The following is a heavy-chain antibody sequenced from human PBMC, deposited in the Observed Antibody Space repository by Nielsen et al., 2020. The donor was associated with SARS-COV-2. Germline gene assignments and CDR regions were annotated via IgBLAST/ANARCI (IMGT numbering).Heavy chain of an antibody. J-gene: IGHJ6*02. V-gene: IGHV4-39*07. Sequence: PGKGLEWIGSIYYSGSTNYNPSLKSRVTISVDTSKNQFSLKLSSVTAADTAVYYCARGRRYCSSTSCAILYYYYYGMDVWGQGTTVTVSS. CDR2: IYYSGST. CDR3: ARGRRYCSSTSCAILYYYYYGMDV. D-gene: IGHD2-2*01.